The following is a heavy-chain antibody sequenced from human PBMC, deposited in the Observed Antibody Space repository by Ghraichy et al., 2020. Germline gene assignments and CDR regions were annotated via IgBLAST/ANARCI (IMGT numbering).Heavy chain of an antibody. CDR1: GFSLSTSGVG. V-gene: IGHV2-5*02. D-gene: IGHD7-27*01. CDR3: AHRRKSIWADWGLLDY. J-gene: IGHJ4*02. Sequence: SGPTLVKPTQTLTLTCTFSGFSLSTSGVGVGWIRQPPGKALEWLALIYWDDDKRYSPSLKSRLTITKDTSKNQVVLTMTNMDPVDTATYYCAHRRKSIWADWGLLDYWGQGTLVTVSS. CDR2: IYWDDDK.